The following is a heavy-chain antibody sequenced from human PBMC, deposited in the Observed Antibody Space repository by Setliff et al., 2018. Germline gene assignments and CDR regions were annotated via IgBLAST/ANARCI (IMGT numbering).Heavy chain of an antibody. V-gene: IGHV3-48*01. CDR1: GFSFSSYT. D-gene: IGHD6-19*01. CDR2: IGGSSNTI. Sequence: LRLSCAASGFSFSSYTMNWVRQAPGKGLEWISSIGGSSNTIFYADSVKGRFTISRDNAKNSLYLQMSSLRAEDTAVYYCARVASGWWWFDYWGQGTLVTAPQ. CDR3: ARVASGWWWFDY. J-gene: IGHJ4*02.